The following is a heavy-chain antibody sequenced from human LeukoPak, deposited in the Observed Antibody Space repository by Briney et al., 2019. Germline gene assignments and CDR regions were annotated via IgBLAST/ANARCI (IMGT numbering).Heavy chain of an antibody. CDR2: IGFDGREK. CDR1: GLTFSSYG. CDR3: VRDRHGYYFDSSDYYPLGY. J-gene: IGHJ4*02. D-gene: IGHD3-22*01. Sequence: GGSLRLSCAASGLTFSSYGMHWVRQAPGKGLEWLAFIGFDGREKYHIDSVKGRFTISRDDSMNTLHLQMDSLRAEDTAVYFCVRDRHGYYFDSSDYYPLGYWGQGTLVTVSS. V-gene: IGHV3-33*08.